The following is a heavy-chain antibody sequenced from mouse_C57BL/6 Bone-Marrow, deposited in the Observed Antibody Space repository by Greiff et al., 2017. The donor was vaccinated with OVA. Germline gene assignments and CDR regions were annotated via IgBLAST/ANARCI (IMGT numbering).Heavy chain of an antibody. J-gene: IGHJ4*01. CDR1: GYAFTNYL. V-gene: IGHV1-54*01. CDR2: INPGSGGT. Sequence: VQRVESGAELVRPGTSVKVSCKASGYAFTNYLIEWVKQRPGQGLEWIGVINPGSGGTNYNEKFKGKATLTADKSSSTAYMQLSSLTSEDSAVYFCARDGDYGSSFYAMDYWGQGTSVTVSS. CDR3: ARDGDYGSSFYAMDY. D-gene: IGHD1-1*01.